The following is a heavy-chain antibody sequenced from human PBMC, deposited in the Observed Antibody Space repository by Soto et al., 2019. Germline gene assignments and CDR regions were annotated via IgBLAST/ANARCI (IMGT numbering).Heavy chain of an antibody. CDR1: GGSIRNYY. Sequence: SETLSLTCTVSGGSIRNYYWTWIRQPPGKGLEWIGYIYHTGSTTYNPSLDSRVTISLDTSENQFSLKLRSVTAADTAVYYCARHGGACSGGTCYSEYDSWGQGTLVTVSS. CDR2: IYHTGST. D-gene: IGHD2-15*01. CDR3: ARHGGACSGGTCYSEYDS. V-gene: IGHV4-59*08. J-gene: IGHJ4*02.